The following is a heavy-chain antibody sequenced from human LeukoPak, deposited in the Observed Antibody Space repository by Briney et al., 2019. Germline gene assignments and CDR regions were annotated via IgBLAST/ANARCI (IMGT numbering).Heavy chain of an antibody. J-gene: IGHJ4*02. CDR1: GFTFSTFW. CDR3: TGGQGWLQPC. Sequence: GGSLRLSCATSGFTFSTFWMSWVRQAPGKGLEWVANIKQDGSQKNYVNSVMGRFTISIDNAKNSVYLQMDSLRAEDTAVYYCTGGQGWLQPCWGQGTLVTVSS. D-gene: IGHD5-24*01. CDR2: IKQDGSQK. V-gene: IGHV3-7*04.